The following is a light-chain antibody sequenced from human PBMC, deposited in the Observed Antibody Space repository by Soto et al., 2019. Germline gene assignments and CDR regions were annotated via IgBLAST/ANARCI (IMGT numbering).Light chain of an antibody. CDR1: QSVSSN. V-gene: IGKV3-15*01. Sequence: EIVMTQSPATLSVSPGERATLSCRASQSVSSNLAWYQQKPGQAPRLLFSGASTRANGVPARFSGSGSGTEFTLTISSLQSEDFAVYYGQQYNNWPPLTFGGGTKVEIK. CDR2: GAS. J-gene: IGKJ4*01. CDR3: QQYNNWPPLT.